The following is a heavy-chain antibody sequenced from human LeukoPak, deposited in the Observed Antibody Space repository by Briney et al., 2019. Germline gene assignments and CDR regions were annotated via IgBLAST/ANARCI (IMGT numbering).Heavy chain of an antibody. Sequence: GGSLRLSCAASGFTVSSNYMSWVRQAPGKGLEWVSSISSSSSYIYYADSVKGRFTISRDNAKNSLYLQMNSLRAEDTAVYYCARVEVVPAAMDYYYYYYMDVWGKGTTVTVSS. D-gene: IGHD2-2*01. V-gene: IGHV3-21*01. J-gene: IGHJ6*03. CDR1: GFTVSSNY. CDR3: ARVEVVPAAMDYYYYYYMDV. CDR2: ISSSSSYI.